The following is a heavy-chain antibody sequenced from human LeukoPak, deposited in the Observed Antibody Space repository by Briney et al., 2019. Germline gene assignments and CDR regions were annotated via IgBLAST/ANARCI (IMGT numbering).Heavy chain of an antibody. CDR3: AANAPDSSGYKLDF. J-gene: IGHJ4*02. CDR2: MNPNSGNT. V-gene: IGHV1-8*01. CDR1: GYTFTSYD. Sequence: GASVKVSCKASGYTFTSYDINWVRQATGQGLEWMGWMNPNSGNTGYAQKFQGRVTMTRNTSISTAYMELSSLRSEDTAVYYCAANAPDSSGYKLDFWGQGTLVTVPS. D-gene: IGHD3-22*01.